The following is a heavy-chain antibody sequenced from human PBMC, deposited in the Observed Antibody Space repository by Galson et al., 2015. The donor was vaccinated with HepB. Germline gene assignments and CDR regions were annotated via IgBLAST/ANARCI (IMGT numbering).Heavy chain of an antibody. Sequence: SLRLSCAASGFTFSSYWMHWVRQAPGKGLVWVSRINSDGSSTSYADSVKGRFTISRDNSKNTLYLQMNSLRAEDTAVYYCARDVPGEGFDYWGQGTLVTVSS. V-gene: IGHV3-74*01. D-gene: IGHD3-16*01. J-gene: IGHJ4*02. CDR3: ARDVPGEGFDY. CDR2: INSDGSST. CDR1: GFTFSSYW.